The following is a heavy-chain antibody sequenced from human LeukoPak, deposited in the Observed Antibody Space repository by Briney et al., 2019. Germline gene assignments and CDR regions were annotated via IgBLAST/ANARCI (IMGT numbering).Heavy chain of an antibody. CDR2: ISGSGGST. CDR1: GFSLDDYT. CDR3: AKDSGSYP. J-gene: IGHJ5*02. D-gene: IGHD1-26*01. V-gene: IGHV3-23*01. Sequence: GGSLRLSCAASGFSLDDYTMHWVRQAPGKGLEWVSAISGSGGSTYYADSVKGRFTISRDNSKNTLYLQMNSLRAEDTAVYYCAKDSGSYPWGQGTLVTVSS.